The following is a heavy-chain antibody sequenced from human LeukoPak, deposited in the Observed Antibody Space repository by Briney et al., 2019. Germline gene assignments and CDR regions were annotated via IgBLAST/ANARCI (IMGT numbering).Heavy chain of an antibody. CDR1: GYTFTSYG. J-gene: IGHJ5*02. CDR2: ISAYNGNT. V-gene: IGHV1-18*01. Sequence: GASVKVSCKASGYTFTSYGISWVRQAPGQALEWMGWISAYNGNTNYTQKLQGRVTMTTDTSTSTAYMELRSLRSDDTAVYYCARAGYGHYALEGSWFDLWGQGTLVTVSS. D-gene: IGHD4-17*01. CDR3: ARAGYGHYALEGSWFDL.